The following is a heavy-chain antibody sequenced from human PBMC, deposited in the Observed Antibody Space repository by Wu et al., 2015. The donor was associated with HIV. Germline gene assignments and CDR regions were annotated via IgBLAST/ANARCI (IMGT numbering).Heavy chain of an antibody. V-gene: IGHV1-69*13. Sequence: QVQLAQLGVEVRKPGASVKVSCKASGFTFNNYIIVWVRQAPGKGLEWVGGFDPKDGETIYAQKFQGRVTITADESTSTAYMELSSLSSEDTAIYYCARGLGYYYESRGSYFGAFDIWGQGTLVTVSS. CDR1: GFTFNNYI. J-gene: IGHJ3*02. D-gene: IGHD3-22*01. CDR2: FDPKDGET. CDR3: ARGLGYYYESRGSYFGAFDI.